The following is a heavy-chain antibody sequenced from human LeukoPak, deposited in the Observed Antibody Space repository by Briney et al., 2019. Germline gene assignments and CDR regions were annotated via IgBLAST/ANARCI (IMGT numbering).Heavy chain of an antibody. J-gene: IGHJ3*02. CDR3: AKSSAASDAFDI. CDR2: IRYDGSNK. Sequence: PGGSLRLSCAASGFTFDDYAMHWVRQAPGKGLEWVAFIRYDGSNKYYADSVKGRFTISRDNSKNTLYLQMNSLRAEDTAVYYCAKSSAASDAFDIWGQGTMVTVSS. CDR1: GFTFDDYA. D-gene: IGHD3-10*01. V-gene: IGHV3-30*02.